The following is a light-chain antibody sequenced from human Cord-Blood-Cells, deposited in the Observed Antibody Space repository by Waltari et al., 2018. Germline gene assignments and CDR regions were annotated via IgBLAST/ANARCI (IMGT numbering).Light chain of an antibody. CDR3: QAWDSSTAWGV. CDR1: KLGDKY. Sequence: SYELTQPPSVSVSPGQTASITCSGDKLGDKYACWYQKKPGQAPVLVIYQDSKRPSGIPGRFSAANSGNTATLTISGTQAMDEADYYCQAWDSSTAWGVFGTGTKVTVL. V-gene: IGLV3-1*01. J-gene: IGLJ1*01. CDR2: QDS.